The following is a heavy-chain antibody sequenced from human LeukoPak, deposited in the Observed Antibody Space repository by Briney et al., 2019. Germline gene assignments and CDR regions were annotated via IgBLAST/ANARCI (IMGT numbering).Heavy chain of an antibody. CDR3: ARESFAARWD. J-gene: IGHJ4*02. CDR2: IKQDGSEK. Sequence: GGSLRLSCAASGFTFSRYWMSWVRQAPGKGLEWVANIKQDGSEKDYVDSVKDRSTISRDNAKNSLYLQMNSLTAEDTAVYYCARESFAARWDWGQGTLVTVSS. V-gene: IGHV3-7*01. D-gene: IGHD6-6*01. CDR1: GFTFSRYW.